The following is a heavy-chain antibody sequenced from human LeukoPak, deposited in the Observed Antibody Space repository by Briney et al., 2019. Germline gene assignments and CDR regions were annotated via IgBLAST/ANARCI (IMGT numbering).Heavy chain of an antibody. CDR1: GGSISSYY. CDR2: IYYSGST. Sequence: SETLSLTCTVSGGSISSYYWSWIRQPPGKGLEGIGYIYYSGSTNYNPSLKSRVTISVDTSKNQFSLKLSSVTAADTAVYYCARTSYYDILTGYSEGWFDPWGQGTLVTVSS. CDR3: ARTSYYDILTGYSEGWFDP. D-gene: IGHD3-9*01. J-gene: IGHJ5*02. V-gene: IGHV4-59*01.